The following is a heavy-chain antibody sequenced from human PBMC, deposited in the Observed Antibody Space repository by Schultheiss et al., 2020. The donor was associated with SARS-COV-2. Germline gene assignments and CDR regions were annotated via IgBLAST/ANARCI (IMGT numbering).Heavy chain of an antibody. D-gene: IGHD2-2*01. CDR1: GFTFSSYG. J-gene: IGHJ4*02. CDR3: AKASPLYCSSTSCLIGFDY. Sequence: GGSLRLSCAASGFTFSSYGMHWVRQAPGKGLEWVAVISYDGSNKYYADSVKGRFTISRDNSKNTLYLQMNSLRAEDTAVYYCAKASPLYCSSTSCLIGFDYWGQGTLVTVSS. V-gene: IGHV3-30*18. CDR2: ISYDGSNK.